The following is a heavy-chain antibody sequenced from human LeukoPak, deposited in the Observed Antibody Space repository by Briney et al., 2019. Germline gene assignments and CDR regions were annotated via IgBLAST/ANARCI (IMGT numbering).Heavy chain of an antibody. V-gene: IGHV3-21*01. D-gene: IGHD6-13*01. Sequence: GGSLRLSCAASGFTFRSYNMNWVRQAPGKGLEWVSSISSSSSYMYYADSVKGRFTISRDNAKKSQYLQMNSLRAEDTAVYYCAVGITAPGTFFDNWGQGTPVTVSS. J-gene: IGHJ4*02. CDR3: AVGITAPGTFFDN. CDR2: ISSSSSYM. CDR1: GFTFRSYN.